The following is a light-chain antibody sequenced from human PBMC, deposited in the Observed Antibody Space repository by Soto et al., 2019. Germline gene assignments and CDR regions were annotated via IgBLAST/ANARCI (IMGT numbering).Light chain of an antibody. CDR3: LRTYNRPRT. Sequence: QMTQSPSSLSASVGDTVTITCRASLNTGNSLSWFQPKAAKRPTQLIYGASALQSAASARLIGIASGTDFTHTIGNMQREDCVTYYFLRTYNRPRTLGQGTKVQSK. V-gene: IGKV1-39*01. CDR2: GAS. J-gene: IGKJ1*01. CDR1: LNTGNS.